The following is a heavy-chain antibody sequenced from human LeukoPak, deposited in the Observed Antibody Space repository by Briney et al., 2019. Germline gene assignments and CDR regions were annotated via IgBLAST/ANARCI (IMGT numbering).Heavy chain of an antibody. Sequence: GGSLRLSCAASGFTFTNYWMSWVRQAPGKGLEWVANIKQDGSEKYYVDSVKGRFTISRDNAKNTLYVQMNRLRSEDTAVYYCARDMYSSGWSYYFDHWGQGTLVTVSS. CDR2: IKQDGSEK. V-gene: IGHV3-7*01. J-gene: IGHJ4*02. CDR1: GFTFTNYW. D-gene: IGHD6-19*01. CDR3: ARDMYSSGWSYYFDH.